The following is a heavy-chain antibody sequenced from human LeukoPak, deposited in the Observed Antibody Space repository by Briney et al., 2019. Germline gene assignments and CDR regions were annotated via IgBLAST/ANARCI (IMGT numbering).Heavy chain of an antibody. CDR3: VRGVVSTSRPPKNRFDP. J-gene: IGHJ5*02. Sequence: PSETLSLTCAVYGGSFSGDFWTWIRLAPEKGLEWIGEVFHDGIANYNPSLKSRAIVSVEKCKKKFSRRRRCVAAPDTAVYYCVRGVVSTSRPPKNRFDPWGQGTPVTVSS. CDR2: VFHDGIA. D-gene: IGHD2-2*01. V-gene: IGHV4-34*01. CDR1: GGSFSGDF.